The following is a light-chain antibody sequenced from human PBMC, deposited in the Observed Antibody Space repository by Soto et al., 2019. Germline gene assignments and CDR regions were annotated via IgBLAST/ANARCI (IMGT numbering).Light chain of an antibody. Sequence: QSVLTQAASVSGSPGQSITISCTGTSNDVGGYNYVSWYQQHPDTAPKLIIYDVRYRPSGVSDRFSGSKSGNTASLTISGLQAEDEADYYCSAYTSSSTTYVFGSGTKVTVL. J-gene: IGLJ1*01. CDR2: DVR. CDR1: SNDVGGYNY. V-gene: IGLV2-14*01. CDR3: SAYTSSSTTYV.